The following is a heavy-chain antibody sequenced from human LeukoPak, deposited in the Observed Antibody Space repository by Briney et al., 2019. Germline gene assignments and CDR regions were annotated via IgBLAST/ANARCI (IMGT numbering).Heavy chain of an antibody. D-gene: IGHD5-24*01. J-gene: IGHJ6*03. CDR3: ARAGMATIPYYYYYYYMDV. CDR1: GYSISSGYY. V-gene: IGHV4-38-2*01. CDR2: IYHSGST. Sequence: KSSETLSLTGAVSGYSISSGYYWGWIRQPPGKGLEWIGSIYHSGSTYYNPSLKSRVTISVDTSKNQFSLKLSSVTAADTAVYYCARAGMATIPYYYYYYYMDVWGKGTTVTVSS.